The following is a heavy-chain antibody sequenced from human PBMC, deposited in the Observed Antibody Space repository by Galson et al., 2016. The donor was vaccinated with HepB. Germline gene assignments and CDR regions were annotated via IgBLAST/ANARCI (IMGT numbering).Heavy chain of an antibody. J-gene: IGHJ3*01. Sequence: SLRLSCAASGFTLSGSGLNWVRQAPGRGLEWIPYISSALRPIYYADSVKGRFTISRDNAKNSVYLQMNSLRAEDTGVYYCARELVRSAFDLWGQGTMVTVSS. V-gene: IGHV3-48*01. CDR2: ISSALRPI. CDR3: ARELVRSAFDL. CDR1: GFTLSGSG. D-gene: IGHD6-6*01.